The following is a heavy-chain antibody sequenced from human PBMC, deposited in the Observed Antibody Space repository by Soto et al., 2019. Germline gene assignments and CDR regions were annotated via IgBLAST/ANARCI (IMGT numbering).Heavy chain of an antibody. Sequence: GESLKISCAASGFTFDDYTMHWVRQAPGKGLEWVSLISWDGGSTYYADSVKGRFTISRDNSKNSLYLQMNSLRTEDTALYYCAKDIQRNSGYDVYYYYYGMDVWGQGTTVTVSS. J-gene: IGHJ6*02. CDR2: ISWDGGST. CDR3: AKDIQRNSGYDVYYYYYGMDV. D-gene: IGHD5-12*01. CDR1: GFTFDDYT. V-gene: IGHV3-43*01.